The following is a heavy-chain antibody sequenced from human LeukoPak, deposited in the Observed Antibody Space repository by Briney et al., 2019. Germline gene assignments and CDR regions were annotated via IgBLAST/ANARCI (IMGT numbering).Heavy chain of an antibody. CDR1: GFTFSSYW. D-gene: IGHD6-6*01. J-gene: IGHJ6*03. CDR3: ARVGSGSSSYGYYYMDV. V-gene: IGHV3-7*01. CDR2: IKQDGSEK. Sequence: GGSLRLSCAASGFTFSSYWMSWVRQAPGKGLEWVANIKQDGSEKYYVDSVKGRFTISRDNAKNSLYLQMNSLRAEDTAVYYCARVGSGSSSYGYYYMDVWGKGTTVTVSS.